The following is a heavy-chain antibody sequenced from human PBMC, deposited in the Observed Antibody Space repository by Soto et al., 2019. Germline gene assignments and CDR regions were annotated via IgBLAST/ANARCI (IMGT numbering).Heavy chain of an antibody. CDR1: GFALRSNY. Sequence: EVQLAETGGDLIQPGGSLRLSCAASGFALRSNYVSWVRQAPGKGLEWVSVIYSAGSTFYADSVKGRFTISRDNSKNTVYLQMNNLRVEDTAVYYCASASISDYYFDFWGHGTRVTVSA. D-gene: IGHD2-21*01. J-gene: IGHJ4*01. V-gene: IGHV3-53*02. CDR3: ASASISDYYFDF. CDR2: IYSAGST.